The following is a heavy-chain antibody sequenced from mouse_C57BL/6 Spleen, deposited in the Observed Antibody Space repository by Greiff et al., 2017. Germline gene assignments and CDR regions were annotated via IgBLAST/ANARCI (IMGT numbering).Heavy chain of an antibody. J-gene: IGHJ4*01. D-gene: IGHD6-1*01. CDR2: ISSGCSTI. Sequence: EVQGVESGGGLVKPGGSLKLSCAASGFTFSDYGMHWVRQAPEKGLEWVAYISSGCSTIYYADTVKGRFTISRDNAKNTLFLQMTSLRSEDTAMYYCARDSPYAMDYWGQGTSVTVSS. CDR3: ARDSPYAMDY. CDR1: GFTFSDYG. V-gene: IGHV5-17*01.